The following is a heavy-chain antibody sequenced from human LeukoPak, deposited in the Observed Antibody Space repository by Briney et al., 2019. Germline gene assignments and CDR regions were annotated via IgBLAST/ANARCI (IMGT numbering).Heavy chain of an antibody. V-gene: IGHV1-18*01. CDR2: ISAYNGNT. CDR3: AREGVDMVATTRYYYYYGMDV. Sequence: ASVKVSCKASGYTFTSYGISWVRQAPGQGLEWMGWISAYNGNTNYAQKLQRRVTMTTDTSTSTAYMELRSLRSDDTAVYYCAREGVDMVATTRYYYYYGMDVWGQGTTVTVSS. D-gene: IGHD5-12*01. J-gene: IGHJ6*02. CDR1: GYTFTSYG.